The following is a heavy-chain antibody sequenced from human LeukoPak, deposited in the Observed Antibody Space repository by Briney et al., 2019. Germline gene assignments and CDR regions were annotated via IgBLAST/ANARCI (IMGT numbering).Heavy chain of an antibody. CDR3: ARDLATSGKYYYYYYMDV. J-gene: IGHJ6*03. D-gene: IGHD3-10*01. V-gene: IGHV3-7*01. Sequence: GGSLRLSCAASGFTFSSYWMSWVRQAPGKGREGVANIKQDGSEKYYVDSVKGRFTISRDNAKNSLYLQMNSLRAEDTAVYYCARDLATSGKYYYYYYMDVWGKGTTVTVSS. CDR2: IKQDGSEK. CDR1: GFTFSSYW.